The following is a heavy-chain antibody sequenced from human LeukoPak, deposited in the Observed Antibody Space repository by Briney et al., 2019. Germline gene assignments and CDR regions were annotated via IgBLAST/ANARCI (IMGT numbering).Heavy chain of an antibody. D-gene: IGHD3-22*01. V-gene: IGHV3-23*01. CDR1: GITLSNYG. J-gene: IGHJ4*02. CDR3: AKRGVVIRVILVGFHKAAYYFDS. Sequence: QSGGSLRLSCAVSGITLSNYGMSWVRQAPGKGLEWVAGSDSGGSASYADSVKGRFTISRDKPKNTLYLQMNSLRAEDTAVYFCAKRGVVIRVILVGFHKAAYYFDSWGQGALVTVSS. CDR2: SDSGGSA.